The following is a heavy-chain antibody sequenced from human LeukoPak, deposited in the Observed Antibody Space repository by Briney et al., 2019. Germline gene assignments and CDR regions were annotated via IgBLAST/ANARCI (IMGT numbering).Heavy chain of an antibody. CDR1: GYTFTSNG. V-gene: IGHV1-18*01. J-gene: IGHJ3*02. CDR2: ISAYNGNT. CDR3: ARYYHDSSGYYRGAFDI. D-gene: IGHD3-22*01. Sequence: GASVKVSCKASGYTFTSNGVSWVRQAPGQGLEWMGWISAYNGNTNYAQNLQGRVTMTTDTSASTAYMELRSLRSDDTAVYYCARYYHDSSGYYRGAFDIWGQGTMVTVSS.